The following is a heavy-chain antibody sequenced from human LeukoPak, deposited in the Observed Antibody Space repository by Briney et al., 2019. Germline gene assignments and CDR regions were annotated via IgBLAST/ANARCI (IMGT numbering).Heavy chain of an antibody. CDR3: ARAAQPGFDP. CDR2: ISSDSGTI. D-gene: IGHD1-14*01. Sequence: QPGGSLRLPCGASGLTFSTYSMNWVRQAPGKGLEWVSYISSDSGTIYYADSVKGRFTISRDNAKNSLYLQMNSLRAEDTAVYYCARAAQPGFDPWGQGTLVTVSS. V-gene: IGHV3-48*01. CDR1: GLTFSTYS. J-gene: IGHJ5*02.